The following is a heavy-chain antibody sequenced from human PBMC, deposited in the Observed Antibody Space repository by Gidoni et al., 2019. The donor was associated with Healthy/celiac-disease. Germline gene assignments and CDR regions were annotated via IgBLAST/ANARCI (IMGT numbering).Heavy chain of an antibody. CDR2: IIPILGTA. CDR1: GGTFSSYA. CDR3: ARPDQGYCSSTSCYDNYYYGMDV. V-gene: IGHV1-69*01. J-gene: IGHJ6*02. Sequence: TGGTFSSYAISWVRQAPGQGLEWMGGIIPILGTANYAQKFQGRVTITADESTSTAYMELSSLRSEDTAVYYCARPDQGYCSSTSCYDNYYYGMDVWGQGTTVTVSS. D-gene: IGHD2-2*01.